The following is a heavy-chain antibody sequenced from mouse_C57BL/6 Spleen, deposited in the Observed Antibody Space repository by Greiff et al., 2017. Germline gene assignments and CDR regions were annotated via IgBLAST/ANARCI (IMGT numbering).Heavy chain of an antibody. V-gene: IGHV1-64*01. D-gene: IGHD1-1*01. CDR2: IHPKSGST. CDR3: ARGGSSYGADY. CDR1: GYTFTSYW. Sequence: VQLQQPGAELVKPGASVKLSCKASGYTFTSYWMHWVKQRPGQGLEWIGMIHPKSGSTNYNEKFKSKATLTVDKSSSTAYMQLSSLTSEESAVYYCARGGSSYGADYWGQGTSVTVSS. J-gene: IGHJ4*01.